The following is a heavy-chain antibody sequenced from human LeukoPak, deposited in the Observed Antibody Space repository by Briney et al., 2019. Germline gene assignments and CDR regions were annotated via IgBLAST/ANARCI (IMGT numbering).Heavy chain of an antibody. CDR2: IYYSGST. D-gene: IGHD3-3*01. CDR3: AREPHDFWSGQTMDV. J-gene: IGHJ6*03. Sequence: SETLSLTCTVSGGSISSHYWSWIRQPPGKGLEWMGYIYYSGSTNYNPSLKSRVTISVDTSKNQFSLKLSSVTAADTAVYYCAREPHDFWSGQTMDVWGKGTTVTVSS. CDR1: GGSISSHY. V-gene: IGHV4-59*11.